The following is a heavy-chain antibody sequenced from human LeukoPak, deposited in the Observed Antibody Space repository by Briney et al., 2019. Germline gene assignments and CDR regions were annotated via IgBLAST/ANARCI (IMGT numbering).Heavy chain of an antibody. Sequence: GGSLRLSCAASGFTFSSYWMSWVRQAPGKGLEWVANIKQDGSEKYYVDSVKGRFTISRDNARNSLYLQMNSLRAEDTAVYYCAAGYCSSTSCYGDWLDPWGQGTLVTVSS. D-gene: IGHD2-2*01. CDR1: GFTFSSYW. CDR2: IKQDGSEK. J-gene: IGHJ5*02. V-gene: IGHV3-7*01. CDR3: AAGYCSSTSCYGDWLDP.